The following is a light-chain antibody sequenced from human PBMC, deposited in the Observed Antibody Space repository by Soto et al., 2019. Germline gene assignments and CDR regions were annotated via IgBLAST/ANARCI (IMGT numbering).Light chain of an antibody. Sequence: IVLTQSPATLPSFPGCRVTLACRASQYINTRLAWYQHRTGQAPRLIIYQTSLRAAGIPARFSASGSGTDFTLTISDVQTEDFALYYCHQRQGWPRTFGQGTKVDIK. CDR3: HQRQGWPRT. CDR2: QTS. CDR1: QYINTR. V-gene: IGKV3-11*01. J-gene: IGKJ1*01.